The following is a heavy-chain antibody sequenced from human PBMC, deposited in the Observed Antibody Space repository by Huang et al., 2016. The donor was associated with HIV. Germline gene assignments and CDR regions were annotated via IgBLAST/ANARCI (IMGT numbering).Heavy chain of an antibody. CDR3: ANTVHTAAGQYYFEY. J-gene: IGHJ4*02. Sequence: QLQLQEWGPRLVKPSENLSLTCTVAGGAISSSTYHWSWVRQPPGKGREWIGNSYFSGNTFYNPPLKSRVTISVDTSKNQFSLKLTSLTAADTAVYYCANTVHTAAGQYYFEYWGQGTLVTVSS. CDR2: SYFSGNT. CDR1: GGAISSSTYH. V-gene: IGHV4-39*01. D-gene: IGHD6-13*01.